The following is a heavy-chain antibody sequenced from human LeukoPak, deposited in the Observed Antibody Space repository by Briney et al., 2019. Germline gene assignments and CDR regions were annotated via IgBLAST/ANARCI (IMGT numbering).Heavy chain of an antibody. J-gene: IGHJ4*02. CDR1: GGSISSYY. CDR2: IYYSGST. D-gene: IGHD3-22*01. V-gene: IGHV4-59*01. CDR3: ARERLGYYDRSGLDY. Sequence: SETLSLTCTVSGGSISSYYWNWIRQPPGKGLEWIGYIYYSGSTNYNPSLKSRVTTSVDTSKNQFSLKMSSVTAADTAVYYCARERLGYYDRSGLDYWGQGTLVTVSS.